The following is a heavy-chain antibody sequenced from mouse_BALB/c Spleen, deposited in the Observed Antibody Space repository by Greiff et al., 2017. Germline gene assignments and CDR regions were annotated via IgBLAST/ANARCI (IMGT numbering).Heavy chain of an antibody. V-gene: IGHV7-3*02. J-gene: IGHJ2*01. CDR3: ASALYYFDY. Sequence: DVKLVESGGGLVQPGGSLRLSCATSGFTFTDYYMSWVRQPPGKALEWLGFIRNKANGYTTEYSASVKGRFTISRDNSQSILYLQMNTLRAEDSATYYCASALYYFDYWGQGTTLTVSS. D-gene: IGHD6-1*01. CDR1: GFTFTDYY. CDR2: IRNKANGYTT.